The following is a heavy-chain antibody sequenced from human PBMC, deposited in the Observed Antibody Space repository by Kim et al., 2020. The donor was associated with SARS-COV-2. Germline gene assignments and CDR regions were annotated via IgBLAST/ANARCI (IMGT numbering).Heavy chain of an antibody. J-gene: IGHJ4*02. CDR1: GYTFTSYA. CDR2: INTNTGNP. Sequence: ASVKVSCKASGYTFTSYAMNWVRQAPGQGLEWMGWINTNTGNPTYAQGFTGRFVFSLDTSVSTAYLQISSLKAEDTAVYYCASRGLDPPEYTTNSSPISGMYGLSWGQGTLVTVSS. CDR3: ASRGLDPPEYTTNSSPISGMYGLS. V-gene: IGHV7-4-1*02. D-gene: IGHD2-8*01.